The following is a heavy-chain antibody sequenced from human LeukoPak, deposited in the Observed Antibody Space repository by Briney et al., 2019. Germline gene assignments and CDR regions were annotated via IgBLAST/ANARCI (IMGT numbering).Heavy chain of an antibody. V-gene: IGHV1-18*01. D-gene: IGHD2-21*02. Sequence: GASVKVFSKVSGYTFTIYGISWVRQAPGQGFEWMGWISAYNGNTNYAQKLQGRVPMTTDTSTSTAYMELSSLRCGDTAVYYCARFGAYCGGDYYYYYGMDVWGQATTDTVSS. CDR3: ARFGAYCGGDYYYYYGMDV. CDR2: ISAYNGNT. J-gene: IGHJ6*02. CDR1: GYTFTIYG.